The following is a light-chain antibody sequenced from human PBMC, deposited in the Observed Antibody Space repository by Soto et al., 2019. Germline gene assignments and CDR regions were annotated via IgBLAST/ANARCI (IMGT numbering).Light chain of an antibody. CDR3: KQSYSTQWT. Sequence: DIQMTQSPASLSASVGDRVNMTCRASRSISRYLSWYQQKPGKAPNLLIYAASSLQSGVPSGFSGAGSGTDFTLTIANLHPEDFAIYYCKQSYSTQWTFGQGTKVDI. V-gene: IGKV1-39*01. CDR2: AAS. J-gene: IGKJ1*01. CDR1: RSISRY.